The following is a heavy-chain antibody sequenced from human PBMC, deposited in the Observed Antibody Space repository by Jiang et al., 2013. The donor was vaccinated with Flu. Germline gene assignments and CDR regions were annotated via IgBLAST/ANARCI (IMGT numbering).Heavy chain of an antibody. CDR3: ARRIAIAGLFDY. D-gene: IGHD6-13*01. CDR2: LLHGGH. Sequence: PGLVKPSETLSLTCSVSGAPSVVTTGAGSGSPREGTGVDWVYLLHGGHLLXPSLNSRVTISLDTSKSQFSLRLNSVTAADTAVYYCARRIAIAGLFDYWSQGALVTVSS. V-gene: IGHV4-59*08. J-gene: IGHJ4*02. CDR1: GAPSVVTT.